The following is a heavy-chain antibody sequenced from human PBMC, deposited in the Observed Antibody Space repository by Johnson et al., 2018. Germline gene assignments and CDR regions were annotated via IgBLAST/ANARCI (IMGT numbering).Heavy chain of an antibody. V-gene: IGHV3-66*02. CDR1: GFTVSSNY. CDR3: ARDPPQLGIRGGAFDI. Sequence: VQLVESGGGLVQPGGSLRLSCAASGFTVSSNYMSWVRQAPGKGLEWVSVIYSGGSTYYADSVKGRFTISRDNSKNTLYLQMNSLRAEDTAGYYFARDPPQLGIRGGAFDIWGQGTMVTVSS. J-gene: IGHJ3*02. CDR2: IYSGGST. D-gene: IGHD7-27*01.